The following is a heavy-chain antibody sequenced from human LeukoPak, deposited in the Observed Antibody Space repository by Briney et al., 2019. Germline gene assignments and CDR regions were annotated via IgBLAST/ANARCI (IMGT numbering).Heavy chain of an antibody. V-gene: IGHV4-4*07. Sequence: SETLSLTCTVSGGSISSYYWSWIRQPAGKGLEWIGRIYTSGSTNYNPSLKSRVTMSVDTSKNQFSLKLSSVTAADTAVYYCARDEGFGYYDSGGYSRVPFDYWGQGTLVTVSS. CDR2: IYTSGST. D-gene: IGHD3-22*01. J-gene: IGHJ4*02. CDR1: GGSISSYY. CDR3: ARDEGFGYYDSGGYSRVPFDY.